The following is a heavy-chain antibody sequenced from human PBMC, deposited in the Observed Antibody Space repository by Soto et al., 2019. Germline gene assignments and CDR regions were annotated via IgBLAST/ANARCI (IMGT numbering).Heavy chain of an antibody. CDR3: ARDHSSSSHEDAFDI. CDR1: GFTFSSYW. Sequence: GGSLRLSCAASGFTFSSYWMSWVRQAPGKGLEWVANIKQDGSEKYYVDSVKGRFTISRDNAKNSLYLQMNSLRAEDTAVYYCARDHSSSSHEDAFDIWGQGTMVTVSS. V-gene: IGHV3-7*01. CDR2: IKQDGSEK. D-gene: IGHD6-6*01. J-gene: IGHJ3*02.